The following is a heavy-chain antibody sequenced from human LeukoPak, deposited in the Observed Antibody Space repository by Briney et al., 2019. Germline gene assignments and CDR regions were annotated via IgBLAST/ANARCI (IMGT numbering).Heavy chain of an antibody. CDR3: ARPTVDY. V-gene: IGHV4-34*01. CDR1: GGSFSGYY. CDR2: INHSGST. Sequence: SETLSLTCAVYGGSFSGYYWSWIRQPPGKGLEWIGEINHSGSTNHNPSLKSRVTISVDTSKNQFSLKLSSVTAADTAVYYCARPTVDYWGQGTLVTVSS. J-gene: IGHJ4*02.